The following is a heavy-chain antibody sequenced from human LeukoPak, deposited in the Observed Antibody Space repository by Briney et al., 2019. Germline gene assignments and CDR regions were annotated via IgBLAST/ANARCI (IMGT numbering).Heavy chain of an antibody. D-gene: IGHD3-3*01. Sequence: GGTLRLSCAASGFTFSSYWMSWVRQAPGKGLEWVANIKQDGSEKYYVDSVKGRFTISRDNAKNSLYLQMNSLRAEDTAVYYCARGGTARYDFWSGYYPRFDYWGQGTLVTVSS. CDR2: IKQDGSEK. V-gene: IGHV3-7*01. CDR3: ARGGTARYDFWSGYYPRFDY. CDR1: GFTFSSYW. J-gene: IGHJ4*02.